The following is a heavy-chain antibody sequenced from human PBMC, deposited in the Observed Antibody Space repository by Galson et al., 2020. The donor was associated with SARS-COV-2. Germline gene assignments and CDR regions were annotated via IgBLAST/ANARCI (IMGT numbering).Heavy chain of an antibody. CDR3: AKDSYQVGATTYYYGMDV. D-gene: IGHD1-26*01. CDR1: GFTFSSYA. Sequence: TGGSLRLSCAASGFTFSSYAMSWVRQAPGKGLEWVSAISGSGGSTYYADSVKGRFTISRDNSKNTLYLQMNSLRAEDTAVYYCAKDSYQVGATTYYYGMDVWGQGTTVTVSS. V-gene: IGHV3-23*01. J-gene: IGHJ6*02. CDR2: ISGSGGST.